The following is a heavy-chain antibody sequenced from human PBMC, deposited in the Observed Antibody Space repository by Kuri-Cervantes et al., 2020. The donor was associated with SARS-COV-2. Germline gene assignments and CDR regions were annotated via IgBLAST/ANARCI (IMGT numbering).Heavy chain of an antibody. D-gene: IGHD3-22*01. J-gene: IGHJ6*02. Sequence: GESLKISCAASGFTFSSYDMHWVRQATGKGLEWVSAIGTAGDTYYPGSVKGRFTISRENAKNSLYLQMNSLRAGDTAVYYCARDGQYYYDSSGYYLYYYYYYGMDVWGQGTTVTVSS. CDR1: GFTFSSYD. CDR3: ARDGQYYYDSSGYYLYYYYYYGMDV. V-gene: IGHV3-13*04. CDR2: IGTAGDT.